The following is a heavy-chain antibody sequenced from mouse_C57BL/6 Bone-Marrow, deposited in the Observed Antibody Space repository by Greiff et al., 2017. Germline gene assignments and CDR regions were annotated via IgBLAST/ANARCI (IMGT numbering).Heavy chain of an antibody. D-gene: IGHD1-1*01. CDR2: IYPRSGNT. CDR3: AREAYGSSSRWYFDV. V-gene: IGHV1-81*01. CDR1: GYTFTSYG. Sequence: VKLQQSGAELARPGASVKLSCKASGYTFTSYGISWVKQRTGQGLEWIGEIYPRSGNTYYNEKFKGKATLTADKSSSTAYMELRSLTSEDSAVYFCAREAYGSSSRWYFDVGGTGTTVTVSS. J-gene: IGHJ1*03.